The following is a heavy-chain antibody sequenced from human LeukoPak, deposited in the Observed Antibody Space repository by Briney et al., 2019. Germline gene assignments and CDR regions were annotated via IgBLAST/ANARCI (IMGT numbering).Heavy chain of an antibody. D-gene: IGHD1-1*01. CDR3: ARHGRTGWNPPTLFDY. CDR2: IYYSGST. Sequence: PSETLSLTCTVSGGSISSSSYYWGWIRQPPGKGLEWIGSIYYSGSTYYNPSLKSRVTISVDTSKNQFSLKLSSVTAADTAVYYCARHGRTGWNPPTLFDYWGQGTLVTVSS. CDR1: GGSISSSSYY. J-gene: IGHJ4*02. V-gene: IGHV4-39*01.